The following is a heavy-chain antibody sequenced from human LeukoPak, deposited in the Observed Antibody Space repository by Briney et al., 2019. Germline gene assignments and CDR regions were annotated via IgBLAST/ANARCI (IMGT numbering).Heavy chain of an antibody. Sequence: GASVKVSCKASGYTFTGYYIHWVRQAPGQGLEGMGWINPNSGGTNYAPTFQGRVTMTRDTSISTAYMELSRLTSDDTTIYYCATTLHIVVVTWHAFDIWGQGTMVTVSS. V-gene: IGHV1-2*02. J-gene: IGHJ3*02. D-gene: IGHD2-21*02. CDR2: INPNSGGT. CDR3: ATTLHIVVVTWHAFDI. CDR1: GYTFTGYY.